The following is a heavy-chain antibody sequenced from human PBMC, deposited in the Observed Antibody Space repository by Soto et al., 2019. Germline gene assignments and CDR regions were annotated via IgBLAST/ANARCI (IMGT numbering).Heavy chain of an antibody. CDR1: GFTFGNYR. J-gene: IGHJ4*02. D-gene: IGHD1-26*01. CDR2: TSYDGNNK. Sequence: PGGSLRLSCTGSGFTFGNYRMHWVRQAPGKGLEWVASTSYDGNNKYYADSLKGRFTISRDNSKKMVYLQMTSLGPEDTAVYYCAKGGGSARDFDYWGQGALVTFSS. CDR3: AKGGGSARDFDY. V-gene: IGHV3-30*18.